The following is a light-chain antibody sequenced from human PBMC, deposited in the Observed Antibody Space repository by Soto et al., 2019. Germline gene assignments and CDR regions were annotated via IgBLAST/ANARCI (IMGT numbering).Light chain of an antibody. CDR1: QSVSIN. V-gene: IGKV3-15*01. J-gene: IGKJ4*01. Sequence: EIVMTQSPATLSVSPGERATLSCRASQSVSINLAWYQQKPGQAPRLLIYGASTSATGIPARFSGSGSGTEFTLTISSLQSEDLAVYYCQQYNSWHPLTFGGGTKVEIK. CDR3: QQYNSWHPLT. CDR2: GAS.